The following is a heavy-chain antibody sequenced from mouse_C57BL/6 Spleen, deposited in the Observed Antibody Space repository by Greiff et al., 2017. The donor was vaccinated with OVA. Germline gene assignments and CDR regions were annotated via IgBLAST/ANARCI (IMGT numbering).Heavy chain of an antibody. V-gene: IGHV1-22*01. J-gene: IGHJ3*01. D-gene: IGHD2-4*01. CDR1: GYTFTDYN. CDR3: ARSYDYDVAWFAY. CDR2: INPNNGGT. Sequence: EVQLVESGPELVKPGASVKMSCKASGYTFTDYNMPWVKQSHGKSLEWIGYINPNNGGTSYNQKFKGKATLTVNKSSSTAYMELRSLTSEDSAVYYCARSYDYDVAWFAYWGQGTLVTVSA.